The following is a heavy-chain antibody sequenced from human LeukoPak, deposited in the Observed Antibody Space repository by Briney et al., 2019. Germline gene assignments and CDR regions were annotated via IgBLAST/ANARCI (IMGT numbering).Heavy chain of an antibody. Sequence: GGSLRLSCAASGFTFSWYAMSWVRQAPGKGLEWVSTISGSAGSPHYADSVRGRFTISRDNSRNTLYLQMNSLRAEDTAVYYCARESVTRNYDYWGQGTLVTVSS. D-gene: IGHD1-14*01. CDR3: ARESVTRNYDY. J-gene: IGHJ4*02. V-gene: IGHV3-23*01. CDR1: GFTFSWYA. CDR2: ISGSAGSP.